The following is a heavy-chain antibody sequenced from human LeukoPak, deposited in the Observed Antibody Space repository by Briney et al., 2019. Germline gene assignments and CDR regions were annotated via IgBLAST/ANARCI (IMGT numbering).Heavy chain of an antibody. CDR2: INPNSGGT. J-gene: IGHJ5*02. D-gene: IGHD6-6*01. Sequence: GASVKVSCKASGYTFTGYYMHWVRQAPGEGLEWMGWINPNSGGTNYAQKFQGRVTMTRDTSISTAYMELSRLRSDDTAVYYCARTAAARRGNWFDPWGQGTLVTVSS. CDR1: GYTFTGYY. CDR3: ARTAAARRGNWFDP. V-gene: IGHV1-2*02.